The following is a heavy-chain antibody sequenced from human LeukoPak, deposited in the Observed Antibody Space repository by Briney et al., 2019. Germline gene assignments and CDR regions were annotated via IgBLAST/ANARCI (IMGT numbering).Heavy chain of an antibody. J-gene: IGHJ6*03. Sequence: GGSLRVSCAASGFTFSNYAMTWVRQAPGKGLEWVSGFTGGVGGTYYADSVKGRFTISRDNSMNTLSLQMNSLRAEDTAIYYCARGHTSGSYYYMDVWGKGTTVTVSS. D-gene: IGHD6-19*01. CDR2: FTGGVGGT. CDR3: ARGHTSGSYYYMDV. V-gene: IGHV3-23*01. CDR1: GFTFSNYA.